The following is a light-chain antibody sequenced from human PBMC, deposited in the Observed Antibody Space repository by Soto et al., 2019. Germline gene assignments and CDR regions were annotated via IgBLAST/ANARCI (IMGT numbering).Light chain of an antibody. Sequence: QSVLTQPASVSGSPGQSITISCTGTSSDVGGYDYVSWYQQHPGKAPKLMIYEVSYRPSGVSNRFSGSKSGNTASLTISGLQAEDEAGYYCSSYTSSSTLVFGTGTKVTVL. J-gene: IGLJ1*01. CDR1: SSDVGGYDY. V-gene: IGLV2-14*01. CDR3: SSYTSSSTLV. CDR2: EVS.